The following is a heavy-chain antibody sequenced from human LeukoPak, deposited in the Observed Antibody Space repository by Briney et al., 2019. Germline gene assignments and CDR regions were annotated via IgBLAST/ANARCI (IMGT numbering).Heavy chain of an antibody. J-gene: IGHJ4*02. CDR1: GFTFSXXX. CDR3: ARGVDY. CDR2: ISSSSSXI. Sequence: GGSLILSCAASGFTFSXXXXXXVRXAXGKGLEWVSYISSSSSXIYYADSVKRRXXXXRDNAKNSLYLQMNSLRDEDTAVYFCARGVDYWGQGTLVTVSS. V-gene: IGHV3-48*02.